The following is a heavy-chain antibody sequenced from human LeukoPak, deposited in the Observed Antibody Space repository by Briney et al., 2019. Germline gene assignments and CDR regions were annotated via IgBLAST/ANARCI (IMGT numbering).Heavy chain of an antibody. V-gene: IGHV3-30*18. CDR1: GFTFSSDG. CDR3: AKDGSAAAGPPFGY. J-gene: IGHJ4*02. Sequence: GGSLRLSCAASGFTFSSDGMHWVRQAPGKGLEWVAVISYDGSNKYYADSVKGRFTISRDNSKNTLYLQMNSLRAEDTAVYYCAKDGSAAAGPPFGYWGQGTLVTVSS. D-gene: IGHD6-13*01. CDR2: ISYDGSNK.